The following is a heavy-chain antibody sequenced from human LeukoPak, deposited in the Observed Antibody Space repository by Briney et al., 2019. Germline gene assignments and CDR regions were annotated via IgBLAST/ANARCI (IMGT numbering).Heavy chain of an antibody. CDR1: GGSINNYY. J-gene: IGHJ4*02. CDR2: IYTGGTT. D-gene: IGHD4-23*01. Sequence: SETLSLTCIVSGGSINNYYWSWIRQPAGKGLEWIGRIYTGGTTNYNPSLKSRVTISADTSKNQFSLRLTSVTAADTAVYYCARDPNSALWGQGTLVTVSS. CDR3: ARDPNSAL. V-gene: IGHV4-4*07.